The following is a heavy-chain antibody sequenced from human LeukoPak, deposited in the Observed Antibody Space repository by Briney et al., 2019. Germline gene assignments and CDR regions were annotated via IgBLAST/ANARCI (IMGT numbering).Heavy chain of an antibody. J-gene: IGHJ4*02. CDR1: GFTFSRLA. V-gene: IGHV3-23*01. Sequence: GGSLRLSCAASGFTFSRLAMTWVRQAPGKGLEWVSTISASGPYYADAVRGRFTISRDNSRNTLSLQMNSLRAEDTAVYYCAREPGRSGSYDYWGQGTLVTVSS. D-gene: IGHD3-3*01. CDR3: AREPGRSGSYDY. CDR2: ISASGP.